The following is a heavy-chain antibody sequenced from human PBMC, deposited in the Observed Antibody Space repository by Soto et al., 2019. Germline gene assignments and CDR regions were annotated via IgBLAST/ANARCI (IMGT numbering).Heavy chain of an antibody. Sequence: PGGSLRLSCAASGFTFSSYGMHWVRQAPGKGLEWVAVISYDGSNKYYADSVKGRFTISRDNSKNTLYLQMNSLRAEDTAVYYCAKDRMPFMTTDISFDYWGPGTLVTVSS. V-gene: IGHV3-30*18. CDR3: AKDRMPFMTTDISFDY. CDR1: GFTFSSYG. D-gene: IGHD4-4*01. CDR2: ISYDGSNK. J-gene: IGHJ4*02.